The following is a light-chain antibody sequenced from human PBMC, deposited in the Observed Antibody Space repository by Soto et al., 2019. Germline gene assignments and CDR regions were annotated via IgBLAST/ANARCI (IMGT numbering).Light chain of an antibody. Sequence: MTQSPTTLSSSKGERVTITCRASQTITTYLNWYQQKPGKAPKRLIYATSSLQSGVPSRFSGSGSGTEFTLTISSLQHEDFAAYSCLQHTTYPRTFGQGTKVDIK. CDR3: LQHTTYPRT. J-gene: IGKJ1*01. CDR2: ATS. CDR1: QTITTY. V-gene: IGKV1-17*01.